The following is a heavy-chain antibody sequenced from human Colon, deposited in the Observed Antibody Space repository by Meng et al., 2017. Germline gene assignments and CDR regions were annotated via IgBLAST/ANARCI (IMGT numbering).Heavy chain of an antibody. CDR3: ARRPSYYYGSGSYTRDYYFDY. CDR1: GGSFSAYY. V-gene: IGHV4-34*01. J-gene: IGHJ4*02. CDR2: LNPTGIT. D-gene: IGHD3-10*01. Sequence: QGPPQQWGAGLLKPSETPSRTCAVYGGSFSAYYWTWIRQPPGKGLQWIGELNPTGITNYNPSLKSRVTISADTSKNQFSLNLTSVTAADTAVYYCARRPSYYYGSGSYTRDYYFDYWGQGTLVTVSS.